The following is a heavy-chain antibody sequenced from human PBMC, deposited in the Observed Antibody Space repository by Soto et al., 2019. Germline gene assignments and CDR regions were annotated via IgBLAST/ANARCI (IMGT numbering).Heavy chain of an antibody. CDR1: GGTISSSA. J-gene: IGHJ4*02. D-gene: IGHD1-7*01. CDR2: VIPIFGTA. V-gene: IGHV1-69*13. CDR3: ARDHTGTRSD. Sequence: ASVKASCKASGGTISSSAISWGRQAPGQGLEWMGGVIPIFGTANYAQKFQGRVTITADESTSTAYMELSSLRSEDTAVYYCARDHTGTRSDWGQGTLVTVSS.